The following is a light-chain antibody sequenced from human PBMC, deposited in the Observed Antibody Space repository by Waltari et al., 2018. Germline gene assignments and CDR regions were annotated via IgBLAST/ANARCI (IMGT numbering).Light chain of an antibody. CDR2: HVT. V-gene: IGLV2-14*03. J-gene: IGLJ1*01. Sequence: QSALTQPASVSGSPGQSITISCTGTSSDIGFSDYFAWYQQLPGTAPTLLIYHVTNRPSGVSDRFSASKSGNAASLTISGLQGKDEADYYCSSFSRRANIVFGTGTKVTVL. CDR3: SSFSRRANIV. CDR1: SSDIGFSDY.